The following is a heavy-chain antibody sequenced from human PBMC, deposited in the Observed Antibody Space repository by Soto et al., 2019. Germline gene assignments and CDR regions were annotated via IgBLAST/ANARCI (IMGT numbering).Heavy chain of an antibody. CDR3: AKTHPRDYDFWSGYYNYYYYGMDV. J-gene: IGHJ6*02. CDR1: GGSISSYY. CDR2: IYYSGST. V-gene: IGHV4-59*01. Sequence: PSETLSLTCTVSGGSISSYYWSWIRQPPGKGLEWIGYIYYSGSTNYNPSLKSRVTISVDTSKNQFSLKLSSVTAADTAVYYCAKTHPRDYDFWSGYYNYYYYGMDVWGQGTTVTVSS. D-gene: IGHD3-3*01.